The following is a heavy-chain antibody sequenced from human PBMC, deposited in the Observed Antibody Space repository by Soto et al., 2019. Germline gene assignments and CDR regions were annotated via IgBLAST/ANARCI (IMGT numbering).Heavy chain of an antibody. CDR3: AKEGLYYDILTGYRSYCGMDV. J-gene: IGHJ6*02. CDR1: GFTFSSYG. D-gene: IGHD3-9*01. Sequence: QVQLVESGGGVVQPGRSLRLSCAASGFTFSSYGMHWVRQAPGKGLEWVAVISFDGSNKYYADFVKGRFTISRDNSKNTLCLQMNSLRDEDTAVYYCAKEGLYYDILTGYRSYCGMDVWGQGTTVTVSS. V-gene: IGHV3-30*18. CDR2: ISFDGSNK.